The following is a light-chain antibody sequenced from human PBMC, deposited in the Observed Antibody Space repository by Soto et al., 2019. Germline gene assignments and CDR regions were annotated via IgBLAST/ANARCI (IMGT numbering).Light chain of an antibody. V-gene: IGKV3-20*01. J-gene: IGKJ2*01. CDR3: QQYGSSPRT. CDR1: QSVPSNF. Sequence: EIVLTQSPGTLSLSPGDRATLSCRTSQSVPSNFLAWYRHNPGQAPRLLIYAASSRPGGIPDRFSGSGSGTDFPLTISRLEPEDFAVYYCQQYGSSPRTFGQGTKVEIK. CDR2: AAS.